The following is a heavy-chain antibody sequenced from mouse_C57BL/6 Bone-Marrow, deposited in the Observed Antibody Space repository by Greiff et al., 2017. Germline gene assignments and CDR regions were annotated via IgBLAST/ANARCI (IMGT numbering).Heavy chain of an antibody. CDR1: GFSLTSYG. Sequence: VKLMESGPGLVQPSQSLSITCTVSGFSLTSYGVHWVRQSPGKGLDWLGVIWSGGSTDYNAAFISRLSISKDNSKSQVFFKMNSLQADDTAIYYCARNYGSSYWYFDVWGTGTTVTVSS. V-gene: IGHV2-2*01. CDR2: IWSGGST. CDR3: ARNYGSSYWYFDV. J-gene: IGHJ1*03. D-gene: IGHD1-1*01.